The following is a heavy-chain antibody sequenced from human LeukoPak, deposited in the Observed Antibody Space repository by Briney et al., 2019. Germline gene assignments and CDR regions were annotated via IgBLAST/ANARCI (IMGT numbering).Heavy chain of an antibody. Sequence: SETLFLSCTVSGASISSYYWSWIRQPPGRGLEWIGYIYYSGSTNYNPSLKSRVTISVDTSKNQFSLKLSSVTAADTAVYYCARDCSSTSCYGTFDYWGQGTLVTVSS. V-gene: IGHV4-59*01. D-gene: IGHD2-2*01. CDR1: GASISSYY. CDR3: ARDCSSTSCYGTFDY. J-gene: IGHJ4*02. CDR2: IYYSGST.